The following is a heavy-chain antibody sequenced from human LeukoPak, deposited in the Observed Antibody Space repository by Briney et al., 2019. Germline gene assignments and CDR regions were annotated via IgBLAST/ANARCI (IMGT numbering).Heavy chain of an antibody. J-gene: IGHJ4*02. CDR3: ARGYCSGGSCYPFFDY. D-gene: IGHD2-15*01. V-gene: IGHV3-21*01. CDR1: GFTFSSYS. Sequence: PGGSLRPSCAASGFTFSSYSMTWVRQAPGKGLEWVSSISSSSSYIYYADSVKGRFTISRDNAKNSLYLQMNSLRAEDTAVYYCARGYCSGGSCYPFFDYWGQGTLVTVSS. CDR2: ISSSSSYI.